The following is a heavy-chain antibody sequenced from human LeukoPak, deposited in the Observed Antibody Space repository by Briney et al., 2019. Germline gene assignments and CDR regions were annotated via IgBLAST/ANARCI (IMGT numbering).Heavy chain of an antibody. D-gene: IGHD5-24*01. CDR1: GGTFSSYA. CDR3: ARALEMAYAFDI. Sequence: SVKVSCKASGGTFSSYAISWVRQAPGQGLEWMGRIIPILGIANYAQKFQGRVTITADKSTSTAYMELSSLRSEDTAVYYCARALEMAYAFDIWGQGTMVTVSS. CDR2: IIPILGIA. J-gene: IGHJ3*02. V-gene: IGHV1-69*04.